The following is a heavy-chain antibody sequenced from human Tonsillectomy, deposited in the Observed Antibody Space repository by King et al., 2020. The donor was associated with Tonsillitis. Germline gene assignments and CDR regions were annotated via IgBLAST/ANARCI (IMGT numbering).Heavy chain of an antibody. CDR3: AKSGGSGSWEW. J-gene: IGHJ1*01. D-gene: IGHD3-10*01. Sequence: VQLVESGGGVVQPGGSLRLSCAASGFTFSSYGMHWVRQAPGKGLEGVAFIRYDGSNKSYADSVKGRFTISRDNSKNTLYLQMNSLRAEDTAVFYCAKSGGSGSWEWWGQGALVTVSS. CDR1: GFTFSSYG. V-gene: IGHV3-30*02. CDR2: IRYDGSNK.